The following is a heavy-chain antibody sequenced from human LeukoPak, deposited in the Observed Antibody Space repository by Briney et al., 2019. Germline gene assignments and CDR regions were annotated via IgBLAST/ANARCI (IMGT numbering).Heavy chain of an antibody. CDR3: VRDRVSTRDYYYGMDV. CDR2: ISAYNGNT. Sequence: GASVTVSCKASGCTFTSYGISWLRQAPGQGLERMGWISAYNGNTNYAQKLQGRVTMTTDTSTSTAYMELRSLRSDDTAVYYCVRDRVSTRDYYYGMDVWGQGTTVTVSS. V-gene: IGHV1-18*01. J-gene: IGHJ6*02. CDR1: GCTFTSYG.